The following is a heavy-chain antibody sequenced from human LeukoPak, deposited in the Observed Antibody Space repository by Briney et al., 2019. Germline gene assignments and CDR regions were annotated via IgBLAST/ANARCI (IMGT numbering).Heavy chain of an antibody. V-gene: IGHV1-2*02. CDR3: ARDLGTLAVAGKTTDY. CDR1: GCTFTGYY. Sequence: ASVKVSCKASGCTFTGYYMHWVRQAPGQGLEWMGWINPNSGGTNYVQKFQGRVTMTRDTSISTAYMELSRLRSDDTAVYYCARDLGTLAVAGKTTDYWGQGTLVTVSS. D-gene: IGHD6-19*01. CDR2: INPNSGGT. J-gene: IGHJ4*02.